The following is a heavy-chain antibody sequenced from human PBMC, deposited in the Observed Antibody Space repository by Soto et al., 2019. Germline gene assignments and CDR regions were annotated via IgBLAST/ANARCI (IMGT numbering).Heavy chain of an antibody. J-gene: IGHJ4*02. D-gene: IGHD6-6*01. CDR1: GFTFSSYA. CDR2: ISGSGGST. CDR3: AKDRASSSLPGGY. Sequence: PGGSLRLSCAAPGFTFSSYAMSWVRQAPGKGLEWVSAISGSGGSTYYADSVKGRFTISRDNSKNTLYLQMNSLRAEDTAVYYCAKDRASSSLPGGYWGQGTLVTVSS. V-gene: IGHV3-23*01.